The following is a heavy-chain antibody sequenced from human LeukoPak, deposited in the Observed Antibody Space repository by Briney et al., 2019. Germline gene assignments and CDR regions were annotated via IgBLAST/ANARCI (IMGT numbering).Heavy chain of an antibody. CDR1: GGSITSSNW. CDR2: ISHSGRI. CDR3: ARHPRSEKGSSGDYYYYYMDV. V-gene: IGHV4-4*01. D-gene: IGHD3-22*01. J-gene: IGHJ6*03. Sequence: PSGTLSLTCAVSGGSITSSNWWSWVRQPPGKGLEWIGEISHSGRINYNPSLKSRVTISVDTSKNQFSLKLSSVTAADTAVYCCARHPRSEKGSSGDYYYYYMDVWGKGTTVTISS.